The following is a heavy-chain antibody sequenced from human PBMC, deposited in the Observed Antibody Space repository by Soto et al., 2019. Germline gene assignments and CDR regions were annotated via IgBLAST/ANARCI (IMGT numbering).Heavy chain of an antibody. CDR2: ISAYNGNT. CDR3: ARETPLWFGNPGFDP. Sequence: ASVKVSCKASGYTFTSYGISWVRQAPGQGLEWMGWISAYNGNTNYAQKLQGRVTMTTDTSTSTAYMELRSLRSDDTAVYYCARETPLWFGNPGFDPWGKGTLVTVSS. D-gene: IGHD3-10*01. CDR1: GYTFTSYG. V-gene: IGHV1-18*01. J-gene: IGHJ5*02.